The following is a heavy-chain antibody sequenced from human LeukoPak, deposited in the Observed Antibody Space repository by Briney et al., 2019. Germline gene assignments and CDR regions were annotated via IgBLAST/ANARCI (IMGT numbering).Heavy chain of an antibody. CDR3: ARRITEYYYDSSGYRGPYDY. CDR1: GYTFTSYY. J-gene: IGHJ4*02. CDR2: INPSGGST. Sequence: ASVKVSCKASGYTFTSYYMHWVRQAPGQGLEWMGIINPSGGSTSYAQKFQGRVTMTRDTSTSTVYMELSSLRSEDTAVYYCARRITEYYYDSSGYRGPYDYWGQGTLVTVSS. D-gene: IGHD3-22*01. V-gene: IGHV1-46*01.